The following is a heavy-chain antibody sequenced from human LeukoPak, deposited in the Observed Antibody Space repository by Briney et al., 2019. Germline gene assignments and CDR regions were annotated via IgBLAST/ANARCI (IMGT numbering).Heavy chain of an antibody. Sequence: ASVKVSCKASGYTFTSYGISWVRQAPGQGLEWMGWISAYNGNTNYAQKLQGRVTMTTDTSTSTAYMELRSLRSDDTAVYYCARDFYYGSGSYKNYYMDVWGKGTTVTISS. CDR3: ARDFYYGSGSYKNYYMDV. CDR1: GYTFTSYG. V-gene: IGHV1-18*01. CDR2: ISAYNGNT. J-gene: IGHJ6*03. D-gene: IGHD3-10*01.